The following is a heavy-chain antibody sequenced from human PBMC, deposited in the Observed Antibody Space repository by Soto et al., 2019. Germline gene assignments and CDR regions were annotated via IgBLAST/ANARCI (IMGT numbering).Heavy chain of an antibody. D-gene: IGHD3-22*01. CDR1: GGSISSGGYY. CDR2: IYYSGST. CDR3: AIGYYYDSSGYPYGMDV. J-gene: IGHJ6*02. V-gene: IGHV4-31*03. Sequence: QVQLQESGPGLVKPSQTLSLTCTVSGGSISSGGYYWSWIRQHPGKGREWIGYIYYSGSTYYNPSLKSRVTISVDTSKNQFSLKLSSVTAADTAVYYCAIGYYYDSSGYPYGMDVWGQGTTVTVSS.